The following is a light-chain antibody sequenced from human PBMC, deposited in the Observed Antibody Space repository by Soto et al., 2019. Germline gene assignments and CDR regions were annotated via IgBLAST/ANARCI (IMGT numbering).Light chain of an antibody. V-gene: IGKV3-20*01. J-gene: IGKJ1*01. CDR2: GAS. Sequence: EIVLTQSPGTLSLSPGKRATLSCRASQSVSSSYLAWYQQKPGQAPRLLIYGASSRATGIPDRFSGSGSGTDFTLTISRLEPEDFAVYYCQHYGSSQTFGQGTKVEIK. CDR3: QHYGSSQT. CDR1: QSVSSSY.